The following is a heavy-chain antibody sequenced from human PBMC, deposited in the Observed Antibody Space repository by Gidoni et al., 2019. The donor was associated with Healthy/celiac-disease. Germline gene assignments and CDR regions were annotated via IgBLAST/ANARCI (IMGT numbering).Heavy chain of an antibody. Sequence: GGSISSYYWSWIRQPPGKGLEWIGYIYYSGSTNYNPSLKSRVTISVDTSKNQFSLKLSSVTAADTAVYYCARVPSIWFGEFHLDYWGQGTLVTVSS. CDR1: GGSISSYY. V-gene: IGHV4-59*01. CDR3: ARVPSIWFGEFHLDY. CDR2: IYYSGST. J-gene: IGHJ4*02. D-gene: IGHD3-10*01.